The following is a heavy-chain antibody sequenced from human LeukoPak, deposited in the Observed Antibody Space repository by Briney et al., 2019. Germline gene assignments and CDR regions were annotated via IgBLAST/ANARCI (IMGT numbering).Heavy chain of an antibody. CDR3: ARPRYIGYDFDY. Sequence: PGGSLRLSCAASGFTFSSYWMHWVRQAPGKGLVWVSRITSDETSTSYADSVKGRFTISRDNAKNTLYLQMNSLRAEDTAVYYCARPRYIGYDFDYWGQGTLVTVSS. CDR1: GFTFSSYW. V-gene: IGHV3-74*01. D-gene: IGHD5-12*01. CDR2: ITSDETST. J-gene: IGHJ4*02.